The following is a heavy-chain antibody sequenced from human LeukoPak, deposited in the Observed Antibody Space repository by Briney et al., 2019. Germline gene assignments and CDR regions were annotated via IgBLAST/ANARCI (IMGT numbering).Heavy chain of an antibody. V-gene: IGHV3-53*01. Sequence: PGGSLRLSCVASGFTVSSNYMSWVRQAPGKGLEWDSVIYSGGSTYYAASVKGRFTISRDNSKNTLYLQMNSLRAEDTAVYYCASGSGSYRTPYYYMDAWGTGTTVTVSS. CDR1: GFTVSSNY. CDR2: IYSGGST. J-gene: IGHJ6*03. CDR3: ASGSGSYRTPYYYMDA. D-gene: IGHD3-10*01.